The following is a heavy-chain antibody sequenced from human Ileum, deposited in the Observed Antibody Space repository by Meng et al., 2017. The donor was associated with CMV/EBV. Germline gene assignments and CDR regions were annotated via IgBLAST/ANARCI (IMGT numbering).Heavy chain of an antibody. Sequence: GESLKISCAASGFTFSNYSMSWVRQAPGKGLEWVSSIASSSGTIYYADSVKGRFTIFRDNAKNSLHLQMNSLRADDTAVYYCARDLQLSTWGQRTLVTVSS. V-gene: IGHV3-48*04. CDR1: GFTFSNYS. D-gene: IGHD5-18*01. J-gene: IGHJ5*02. CDR2: IASSSGTI. CDR3: ARDLQLST.